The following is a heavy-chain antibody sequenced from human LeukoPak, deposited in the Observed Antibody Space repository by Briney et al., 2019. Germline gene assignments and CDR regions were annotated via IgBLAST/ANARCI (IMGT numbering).Heavy chain of an antibody. J-gene: IGHJ4*02. V-gene: IGHV3-30*18. CDR2: ISYDGSNK. CDR3: AKGSVGVDGYNYDFDY. CDR1: GFTFSSYG. Sequence: PGGSLRLSCAASGFTFSSYGMHWVRQAPGKGLEWVAVISYDGSNKFYADSVKGRFTISRDNSKNTLYLQMNSLRVEDTAVYYCAKGSVGVDGYNYDFDYWGQGTLVTVSS. D-gene: IGHD5-24*01.